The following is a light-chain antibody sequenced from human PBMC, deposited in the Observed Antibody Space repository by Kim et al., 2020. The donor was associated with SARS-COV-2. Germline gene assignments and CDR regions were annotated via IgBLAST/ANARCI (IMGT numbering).Light chain of an antibody. CDR2: GAS. CDR1: QSVSSRY. V-gene: IGKV3-20*01. Sequence: EIVLTQSPGTLSLSPGERATLSCRASQSVSSRYLAWYQQKPGKAPRLLIYGASSRAAGIPDRFSGSGSGTDFTLTISRLEPEDFAVYYCQQYGSSHPWTFGQGTKVDIK. J-gene: IGKJ1*01. CDR3: QQYGSSHPWT.